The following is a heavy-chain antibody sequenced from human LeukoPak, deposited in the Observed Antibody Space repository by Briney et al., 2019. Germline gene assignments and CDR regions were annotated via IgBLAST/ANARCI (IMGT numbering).Heavy chain of an antibody. J-gene: IGHJ3*02. CDR1: GVTFSSYA. Sequence: GGSLRLSCAASGVTFSSYAMSWVRQAPGKGLEWVSAISGSGGSTYYADSVKGRFTISRDNSKNTLYLQMNSLRAEDTAVYYCAKDLWRCSSTSCYPGDAFDIWGQGTMVTVSS. CDR3: AKDLWRCSSTSCYPGDAFDI. V-gene: IGHV3-23*01. D-gene: IGHD2-2*01. CDR2: ISGSGGST.